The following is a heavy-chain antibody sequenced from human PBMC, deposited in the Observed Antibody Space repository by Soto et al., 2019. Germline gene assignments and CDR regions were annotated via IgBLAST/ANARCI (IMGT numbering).Heavy chain of an antibody. CDR2: IYYSGST. D-gene: IGHD3-10*01. CDR1: GGSVSSSSYY. CDR3: ARTYYYGSGTSNWFDP. Sequence: PSETLSLTCTVSGGSVSSSSYYWGWIRQPPGMGLEWIGSIYYSGSTYYNPSLKSRVTISVDTSKNQSSLKLSSVTAADTAVYYCARTYYYGSGTSNWFDPWGQGTLVTVSS. J-gene: IGHJ5*02. V-gene: IGHV4-39*01.